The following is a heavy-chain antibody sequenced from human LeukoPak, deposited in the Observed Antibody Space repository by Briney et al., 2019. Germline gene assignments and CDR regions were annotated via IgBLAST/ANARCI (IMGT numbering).Heavy chain of an antibody. Sequence: GGSLRLSCAASGFTLDSYWMSWVRQAPGKGLEWVANIKQDGNEKYYVDSVKGRFTIYRDNAENSLYLQMNSLRAEDTAVYYCTRDPLTQNDYWGQGTLVTVSS. CDR3: TRDPLTQNDY. J-gene: IGHJ4*02. CDR2: IKQDGNEK. D-gene: IGHD1-14*01. CDR1: GFTLDSYW. V-gene: IGHV3-7*01.